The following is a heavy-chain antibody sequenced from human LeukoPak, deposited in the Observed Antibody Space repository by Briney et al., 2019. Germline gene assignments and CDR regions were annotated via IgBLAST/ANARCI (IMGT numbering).Heavy chain of an antibody. CDR3: NSVVWGSALSIDY. CDR1: GFTFGSYT. D-gene: IGHD3-16*01. J-gene: IGHJ4*02. Sequence: GRSLRLSCTASGFTFGSYTMSWVRHAPGKGLEWVSFIKSKAYGETIEYAASVKGRFSISRDDSKSIVYLQMDSLKTEDTAVYFCNSVVWGSALSIDYSGQGTLVTVSS. V-gene: IGHV3-49*04. CDR2: IKSKAYGETI.